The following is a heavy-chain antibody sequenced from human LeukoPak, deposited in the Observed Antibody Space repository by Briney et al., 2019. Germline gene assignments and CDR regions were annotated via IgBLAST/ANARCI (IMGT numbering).Heavy chain of an antibody. D-gene: IGHD3-3*01. CDR1: GFTFSSYW. CDR2: IKQDGSEK. CDR3: ARDPPDYDFWSGYYGTYFDY. J-gene: IGHJ4*02. Sequence: GGSLRLSCAASGFTFSSYWMSWVRQAPGKGLEWVANIKQDGSEKYYVDSVKGRFTISRDNAKNSLYLQMNSLRAEDTAVYYCARDPPDYDFWSGYYGTYFDYWGQGTLVTVSS. V-gene: IGHV3-7*01.